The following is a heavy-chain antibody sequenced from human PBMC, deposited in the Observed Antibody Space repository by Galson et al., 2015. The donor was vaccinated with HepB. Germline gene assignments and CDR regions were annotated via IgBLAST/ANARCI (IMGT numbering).Heavy chain of an antibody. V-gene: IGHV3-21*01. D-gene: IGHD5-24*01. CDR1: GFTFSSYS. CDR3: ARDGSHGRDGYLL. Sequence: SLRLSCAASGFTFSSYSMNWVRQAPGKGLEWVSSISSSSSYIYYADSVKGRFTISRDNAKNSLYLQMNSLRAEDTAVYYCARDGSHGRDGYLLWGQGTLVTVSS. J-gene: IGHJ4*02. CDR2: ISSSSSYI.